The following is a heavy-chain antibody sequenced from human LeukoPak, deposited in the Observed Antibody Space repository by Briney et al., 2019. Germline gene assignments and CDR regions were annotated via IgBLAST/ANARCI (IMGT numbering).Heavy chain of an antibody. CDR2: INPNSGGT. Sequence: ASVKVSCKASGYTFSDYYIHWVRQAPGQGLEWMGWINPNSGGTNYAQKFQGRVTMTRDTSISTAYMELSRLRSDDTAVYYCARLYGSGTHFDYWGQGTLVTVSS. D-gene: IGHD3-10*01. J-gene: IGHJ4*02. CDR3: ARLYGSGTHFDY. V-gene: IGHV1-2*02. CDR1: GYTFSDYY.